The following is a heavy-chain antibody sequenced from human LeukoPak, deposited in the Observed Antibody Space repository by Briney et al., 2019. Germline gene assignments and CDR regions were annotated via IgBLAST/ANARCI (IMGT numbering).Heavy chain of an antibody. CDR1: GYSISSGYY. V-gene: IGHV4-38-2*02. J-gene: IGHJ4*02. CDR2: IYHSGST. D-gene: IGHD6-19*01. CDR3: ARRLGSGWYNDFDY. Sequence: KPSETLSLTCTVSGYSISSGYYWGWIRQPPGKGLEWIGSIYHSGSTYYNPSLKSRVTISVDTSKNQFSLKLSSVTAADTAVYYCARRLGSGWYNDFDYWGQGTLVTVSS.